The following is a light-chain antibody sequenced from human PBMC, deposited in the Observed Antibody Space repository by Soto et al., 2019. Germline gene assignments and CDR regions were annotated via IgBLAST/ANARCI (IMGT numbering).Light chain of an antibody. J-gene: IGLJ1*01. Sequence: QSVLTQPASVSGSPGQSITISCTGTSSDVGGYNYVSWYQQHPGKAPKLMIYEVSNRPSGVSNRFSGSKSGNTASLTISGLQAEDEADYYYSSYTSSYVFGTGTKVTVL. CDR2: EVS. V-gene: IGLV2-14*01. CDR1: SSDVGGYNY. CDR3: SSYTSSYV.